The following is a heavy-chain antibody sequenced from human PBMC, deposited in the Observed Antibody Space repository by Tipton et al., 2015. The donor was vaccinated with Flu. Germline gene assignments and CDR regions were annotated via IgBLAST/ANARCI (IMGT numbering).Heavy chain of an antibody. Sequence: TLSLTCTVSGGSISSYYWTWIRQPPGKGLEWIGHIYYSGTTNYNPSLKSRVSISADTSKNQLSLKLTSVTAADTAVYYCARDNSLVPGPVVYWGQGTLVTVSS. J-gene: IGHJ4*02. D-gene: IGHD2-21*01. CDR3: ARDNSLVPGPVVY. V-gene: IGHV4-59*01. CDR1: GGSISSYY. CDR2: IYYSGTT.